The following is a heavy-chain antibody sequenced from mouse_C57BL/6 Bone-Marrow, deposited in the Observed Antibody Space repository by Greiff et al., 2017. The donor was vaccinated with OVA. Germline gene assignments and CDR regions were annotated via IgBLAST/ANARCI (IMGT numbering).Heavy chain of an antibody. CDR1: GYTFTDYY. J-gene: IGHJ3*01. D-gene: IGHD1-1*01. V-gene: IGHV1-26*01. CDR3: ARSYYGPWFAY. Sequence: VQLQQSGPELVKPGASVKISCKASGYTFTDYYMNWVKQSHGKSLEWIGDINPNNGGTSYNQKFKGKATLTVDKSSSTAYMALRSLTSEDSAVYYCARSYYGPWFAYWGQGTLVTVSA. CDR2: INPNNGGT.